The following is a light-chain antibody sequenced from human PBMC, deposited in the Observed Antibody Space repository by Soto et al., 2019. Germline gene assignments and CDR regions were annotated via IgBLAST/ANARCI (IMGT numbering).Light chain of an antibody. CDR1: QSLVSGDGSTY. V-gene: IGKV2-30*01. CDR3: MQGTHWPRT. J-gene: IGKJ1*01. CDR2: KVS. Sequence: TQLPLSLSVTPGEPASISCRSCQSLVSGDGSTYLNWFQQRSGQSPRSLIYKVSNRDSGVPDRFSGSGSGANFTLNISRVEAEDVGVYYCMQGTHWPRTFGHGTQLDLK.